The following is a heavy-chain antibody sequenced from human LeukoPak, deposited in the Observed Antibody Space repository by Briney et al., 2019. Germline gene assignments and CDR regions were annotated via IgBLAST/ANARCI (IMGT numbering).Heavy chain of an antibody. D-gene: IGHD6-19*01. CDR2: INSDGRST. V-gene: IGHV3-74*01. Sequence: PGGSLRLSCAASGFTFSSYWMHWARQGPGKGLVWVSRINSDGRSTSYADSVKGRFTISRDNAKNTLYLQMNSLRAEDTAVYYCARQGGQWLGYYFDYWGQGTLVTVSS. CDR1: GFTFSSYW. J-gene: IGHJ4*02. CDR3: ARQGGQWLGYYFDY.